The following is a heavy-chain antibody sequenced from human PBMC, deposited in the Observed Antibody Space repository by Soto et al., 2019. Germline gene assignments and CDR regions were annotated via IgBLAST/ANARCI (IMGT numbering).Heavy chain of an antibody. Sequence: EVQLVESGGGLVKPGGSLRLSCAASGFTFSSYSMNWVRQAPGKGLEWVSSISSSSSYIYYADSVKGRLTISRDNAKNSLYLQMNSLRAEDTAVYYCANSGAKEGYWGQGTLVTVSS. J-gene: IGHJ4*02. CDR3: ANSGAKEGY. CDR1: GFTFSSYS. CDR2: ISSSSSYI. D-gene: IGHD3-10*01. V-gene: IGHV3-21*01.